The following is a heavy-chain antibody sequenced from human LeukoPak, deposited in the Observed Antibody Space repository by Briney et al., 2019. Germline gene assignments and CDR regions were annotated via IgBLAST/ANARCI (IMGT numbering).Heavy chain of an antibody. J-gene: IGHJ4*02. Sequence: GGSLRLSCAASGFTFSSYGMHWVRQAPGKGLKWVAFIRYDGSNKYYADSVKGRFTISRDNSKNTLYLQMNSLRAEDTAVYYCAKTNGMSSSLDYWGQGTLVTVSS. CDR1: GFTFSSYG. CDR2: IRYDGSNK. CDR3: AKTNGMSSSLDY. V-gene: IGHV3-30*02. D-gene: IGHD6-6*01.